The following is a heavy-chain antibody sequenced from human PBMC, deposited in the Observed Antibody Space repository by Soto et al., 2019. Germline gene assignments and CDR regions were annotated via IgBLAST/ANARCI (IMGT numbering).Heavy chain of an antibody. D-gene: IGHD6-6*01. CDR3: ARHRRIAALSLIPYYYYGMDV. V-gene: IGHV5-51*01. CDR2: IYPGDSDT. Sequence: GESLKISCKGSGYSFTSYWIGWVRQMPGKGLEWMGIIYPGDSDTRYSPSFQGQVTISADKSISTAYLQWSSLKASDTAMYYCARHRRIAALSLIPYYYYGMDVWGQGITVNVSS. J-gene: IGHJ6*02. CDR1: GYSFTSYW.